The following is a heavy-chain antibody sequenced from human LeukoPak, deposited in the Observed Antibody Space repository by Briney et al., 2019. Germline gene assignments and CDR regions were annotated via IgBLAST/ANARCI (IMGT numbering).Heavy chain of an antibody. CDR2: IKEDGSQK. J-gene: IGHJ4*02. Sequence: PGGSLRLSCAASGFTFSNAWMSWVRQAPGKGLEWVANIKEDGSQKYHVDSVKGRFTISRDNAKNSLYLQMNSLSGEDTAVYYCAREIIGAASAFDCWSQGTLVTVSS. CDR1: GFTFSNAW. V-gene: IGHV3-7*03. CDR3: AREIIGAASAFDC. D-gene: IGHD3-16*02.